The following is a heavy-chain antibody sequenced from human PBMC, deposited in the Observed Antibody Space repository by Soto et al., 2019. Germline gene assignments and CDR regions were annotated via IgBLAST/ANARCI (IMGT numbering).Heavy chain of an antibody. CDR1: GYTFTSYG. CDR2: ISAYNGNT. D-gene: IGHD3-22*01. Sequence: GASVKVSCKASGYTFTSYGISWVRQAPGQGLEWMGWISAYNGNTNYAQKLQGRVTMTTDTSTSTAYMELRSLRSDDTAVYYCARGLGRYYYDSSGYYYSAYWGQGTLVTVSS. J-gene: IGHJ4*02. CDR3: ARGLGRYYYDSSGYYYSAY. V-gene: IGHV1-18*01.